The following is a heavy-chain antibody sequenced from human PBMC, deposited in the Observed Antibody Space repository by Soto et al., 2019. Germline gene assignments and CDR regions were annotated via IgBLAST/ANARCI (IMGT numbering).Heavy chain of an antibody. Sequence: VGSLRLSCAASGFTFSSYGMHWVRQAPGKGLEWVAVIWYDGSNKYYADSVKGRFTISRDNSKNTLYLQMNSLRAEDTAVYYCARGMLGIAVAVSAFDIWGQGTMVTVSS. V-gene: IGHV3-33*01. J-gene: IGHJ3*02. CDR1: GFTFSSYG. D-gene: IGHD6-19*01. CDR3: ARGMLGIAVAVSAFDI. CDR2: IWYDGSNK.